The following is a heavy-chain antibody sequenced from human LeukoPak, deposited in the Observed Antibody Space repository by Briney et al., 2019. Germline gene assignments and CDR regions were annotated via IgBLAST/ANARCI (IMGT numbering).Heavy chain of an antibody. V-gene: IGHV3-30-3*01. Sequence: GGSLRLSCAASGFTFSDYAMHWVRQAPGKGLEWVAVISKDGSDKYYPGSVRGRFTISRDNSKNTIYLQMDSLRPGDTAVYYCVREDTPATANYWGQGTLVTISS. CDR3: VREDTPATANY. CDR1: GFTFSDYA. D-gene: IGHD2-21*02. CDR2: ISKDGSDK. J-gene: IGHJ4*02.